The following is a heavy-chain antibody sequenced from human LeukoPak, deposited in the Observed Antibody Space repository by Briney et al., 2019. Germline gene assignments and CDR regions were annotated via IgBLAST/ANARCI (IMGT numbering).Heavy chain of an antibody. V-gene: IGHV1-2*06. J-gene: IGHJ4*02. Sequence: ASVKVSCKASGYTFTTYPINWVRQAPGQGLEWMGRISPNNGGTDFAQNFQGRVIMTRDTSIRTAYLELSNLRSDDTAVYYCTRGAFFLDYWGQGTLVIVSS. CDR1: GYTFTTYP. CDR2: ISPNNGGT. CDR3: TRGAFFLDY. D-gene: IGHD3-3*01.